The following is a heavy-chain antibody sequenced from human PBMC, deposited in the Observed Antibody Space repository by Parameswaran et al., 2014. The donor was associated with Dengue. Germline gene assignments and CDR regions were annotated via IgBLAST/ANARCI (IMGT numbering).Heavy chain of an antibody. V-gene: IGHV3-30-3*01. Sequence: WIRQPPGKGLEWVAVISYDGSNKYYADSVKGRFTISRDNSKNTLYLQMNSLRAEDTAVYYCALEGQRVHKGYYYYGMDVWGQGTTVTVSS. D-gene: IGHD1-1*01. CDR2: ISYDGSNK. CDR3: ALEGQRVHKGYYYYGMDV. J-gene: IGHJ6*02.